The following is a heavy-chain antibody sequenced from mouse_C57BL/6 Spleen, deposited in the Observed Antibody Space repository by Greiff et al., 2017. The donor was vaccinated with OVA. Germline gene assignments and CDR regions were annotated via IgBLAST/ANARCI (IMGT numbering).Heavy chain of an antibody. CDR3: ARPYDGEGYFDV. CDR1: GYTFTSYW. D-gene: IGHD2-3*01. V-gene: IGHV1-61*01. J-gene: IGHJ1*03. Sequence: QVQLQQPGAELVRPGSSVKLSCKASGYTFTSYWMDWVKQRPGQGLEWIGNIYPSDSETHYNQKFKDKATLTVDKSSSTAYMQLSSLTSEDSAVYYCARPYDGEGYFDVWGTGTTVTVSS. CDR2: IYPSDSET.